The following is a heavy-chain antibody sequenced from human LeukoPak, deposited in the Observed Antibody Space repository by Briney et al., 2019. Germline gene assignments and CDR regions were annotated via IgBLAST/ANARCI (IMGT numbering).Heavy chain of an antibody. CDR3: ARADFGESYYGYYYYYMDV. D-gene: IGHD3-10*01. CDR2: INPNSGGT. V-gene: IGHV1-2*02. J-gene: IGHJ6*03. CDR1: GYTFTGYY. Sequence: ASVKVSCKASGYTFTGYYMHWVRQAPGQGLEWMGWINPNSGGTNYAQKFQGRVTMTRDTSISTAYMELSRLRSDDTAVYYCARADFGESYYGYYYYYMDVWGKGTTVTISS.